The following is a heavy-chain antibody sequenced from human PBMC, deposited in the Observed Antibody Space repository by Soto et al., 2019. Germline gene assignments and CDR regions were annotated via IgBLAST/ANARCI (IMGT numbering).Heavy chain of an antibody. CDR2: IIPIFGTA. CDR1: GGTFSSYA. D-gene: IGHD2-21*02. V-gene: IGHV1-69*13. J-gene: IGHJ4*02. CDR3: AKDGGDTFYYFDY. Sequence: SVKVSCKASGGTFSSYAISWVRQAPGQGLEWMGGIIPIFGTANYAQKFQGRVTITADESTSTAYMELNSLRAEDTAVYYCAKDGGDTFYYFDYWGQGTLVTVSS.